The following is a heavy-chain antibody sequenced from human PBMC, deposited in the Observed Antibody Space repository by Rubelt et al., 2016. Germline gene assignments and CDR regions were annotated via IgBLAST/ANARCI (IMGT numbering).Heavy chain of an antibody. D-gene: IGHD1-1*01. J-gene: IGHJ4*02. CDR2: IIPIFGTA. CDR3: ARVDHRTGTYYFDY. V-gene: IGHV1-69*01. CDR1: GGTFSSYA. Sequence: QVQLVQSGAEVKKPGSSVKVSCKASGGTFSSYAISWVRQAPGQGLEWMGGIIPIFGTANYARKFQCRVTLTADEATSTAYMELSSLRSEDTAVYYCARVDHRTGTYYFDYWGQGTLVTVSS.